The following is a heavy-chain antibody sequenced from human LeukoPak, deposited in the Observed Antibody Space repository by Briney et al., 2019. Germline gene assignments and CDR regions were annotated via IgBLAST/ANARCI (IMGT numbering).Heavy chain of an antibody. V-gene: IGHV3-74*01. CDR2: INSDGSGT. J-gene: IGHJ4*02. D-gene: IGHD2-2*01. Sequence: GGSLRLSCAASGFTFSSYWMHWVRQAPGKGLVWVSRINSDGSGTSYADSVKGRFTISRDNAKNTLYLQMNSLRAEDTAVYYCARAIVGVPAAMDYWGQGTLVTVSS. CDR1: GFTFSSYW. CDR3: ARAIVGVPAAMDY.